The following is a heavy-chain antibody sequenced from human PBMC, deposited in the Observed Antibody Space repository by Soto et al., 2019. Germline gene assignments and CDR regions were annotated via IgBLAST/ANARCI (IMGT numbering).Heavy chain of an antibody. CDR1: GFTFSSYS. CDR3: ARGRSLNTNMDY. CDR2: ISSSRGYT. J-gene: IGHJ4*02. Sequence: EVQLVESGGGLVKPGGSLRLSCAASGFTFSSYSMNWVRQAPGKGLEWVSSISSSRGYTSYADSVKGRFTISRDNAKNSLYLQIDSLRAEDTAVYYCARGRSLNTNMDYWGQGAWSPSPQ. D-gene: IGHD2-15*01. V-gene: IGHV3-21*01.